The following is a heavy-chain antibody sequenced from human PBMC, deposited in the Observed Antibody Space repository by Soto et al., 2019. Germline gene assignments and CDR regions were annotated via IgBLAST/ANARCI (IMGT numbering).Heavy chain of an antibody. D-gene: IGHD6-13*01. Sequence: EVQLVESGGTLVQPGGSLRLSCEGSGFAFGSYWMTWVRQAPGKGLEWVANIRGDGSKKSYLDSVSGRFTIFRDNAENSLYLQTNSLRDEDTALYYCARDVSPGSSSMYLDAFDIWGQGTMVTVSS. CDR2: IRGDGSKK. J-gene: IGHJ3*02. CDR3: ARDVSPGSSSMYLDAFDI. V-gene: IGHV3-7*05. CDR1: GFAFGSYW.